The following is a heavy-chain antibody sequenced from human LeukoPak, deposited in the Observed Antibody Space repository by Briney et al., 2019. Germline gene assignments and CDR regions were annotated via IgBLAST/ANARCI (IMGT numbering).Heavy chain of an antibody. CDR1: GGSVTSDY. J-gene: IGHJ4*02. CDR2: LYHTGIT. Sequence: PSETLSLTCIVSGGSVTSDYWNWVRRPPGKGLEWIGYLYHTGITKYNPSLKSRVSMSVDTSKNQFFLKVNSVTAADTAVYHCVRSVDYFDNTGPHMMFDYWGQGSLVTVSS. CDR3: VRSVDYFDNTGPHMMFDY. D-gene: IGHD3-22*01. V-gene: IGHV4-59*02.